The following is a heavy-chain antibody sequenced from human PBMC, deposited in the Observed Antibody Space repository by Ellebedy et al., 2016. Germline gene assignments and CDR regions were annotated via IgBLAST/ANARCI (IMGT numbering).Heavy chain of an antibody. Sequence: GSLRLXXTVSGGSISSYYWSWIRQPPGKGLEWIGYIYYSGSTNYNPSLKSRVTISVDTSKNQFSLKLSSVTAADTAVYYCASTGIADAFDIWGQGTMVTVSS. CDR1: GGSISSYY. V-gene: IGHV4-59*13. CDR3: ASTGIADAFDI. D-gene: IGHD6-13*01. J-gene: IGHJ3*02. CDR2: IYYSGST.